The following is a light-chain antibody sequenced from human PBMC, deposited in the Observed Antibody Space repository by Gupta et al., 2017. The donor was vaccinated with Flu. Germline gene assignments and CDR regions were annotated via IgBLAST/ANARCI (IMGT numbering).Light chain of an antibody. CDR3: ASEDDSQNGRV. CDR1: SSNGGRNT. CDR2: SND. V-gene: IGLV1-44*01. J-gene: IGLJ3*02. Sequence: RATITSSGSSSNGGRNTYCCYQQSPRPPPNLLLDSNDRRPAGAPERFSASKAGTSASPTISGVQAEEEADYYWASEDDSQNGRVFGGGTRLTVL.